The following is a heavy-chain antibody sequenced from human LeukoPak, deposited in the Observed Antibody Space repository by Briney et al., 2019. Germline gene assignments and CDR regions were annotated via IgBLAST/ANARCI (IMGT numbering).Heavy chain of an antibody. V-gene: IGHV3-23*01. CDR3: ANVVGGY. CDR2: ISKSGGST. CDR1: GITFSTIG. D-gene: IGHD3-10*01. Sequence: GGSLRLSCAVSGITFSTIGVSWVRLAPGKGLEWVSIISKSGGSTFYADPVRGRFTISRDNSKDMLYLQMNSLTAEDTPIYYCANVVGGYWGQGTLVTVSS. J-gene: IGHJ4*02.